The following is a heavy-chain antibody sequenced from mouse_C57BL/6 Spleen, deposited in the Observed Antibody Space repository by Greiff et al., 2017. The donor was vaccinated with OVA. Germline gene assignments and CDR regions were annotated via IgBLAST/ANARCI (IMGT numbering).Heavy chain of an antibody. V-gene: IGHV5-6*01. CDR2: ISSGGSYT. CDR1: GFTFSSYG. Sequence: EVKVVESGGDLVKPGGSLKLSCAASGFTFSSYGMSWVRQTPDKRLEWVATISSGGSYTYYPDSVKGRFTISRDNAKNTLYLQMSSLKSEDTAMYYCASLLGGFAYWGQGTLVTVSA. D-gene: IGHD2-1*01. CDR3: ASLLGGFAY. J-gene: IGHJ3*01.